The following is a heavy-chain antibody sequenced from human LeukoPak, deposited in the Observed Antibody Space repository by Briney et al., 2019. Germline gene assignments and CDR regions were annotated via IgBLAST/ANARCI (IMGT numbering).Heavy chain of an antibody. V-gene: IGHV4-38-2*01. D-gene: IGHD4-23*01. CDR2: IYHSGST. J-gene: IGHJ4*02. CDR3: ARHVLRGNSFHYFDY. CDR1: GYSISSGYY. Sequence: SETLSLTCAVSGYSISSGYYWGWIRQPPGKGLGWIGSIYHSGSTYYNPSLKSRVTISVDTSKNQFSLKLSPVTAADTAVYYCARHVLRGNSFHYFDYWGQGTLVTVSS.